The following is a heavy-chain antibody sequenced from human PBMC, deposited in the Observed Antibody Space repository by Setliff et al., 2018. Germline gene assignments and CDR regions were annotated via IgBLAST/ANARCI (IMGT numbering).Heavy chain of an antibody. J-gene: IGHJ6*03. CDR3: AREQWLDPPGYYYMDV. V-gene: IGHV4-38-2*02. CDR2: IYHSGST. CDR1: GYSISSGYY. D-gene: IGHD6-19*01. Sequence: ETLSLTCAVSGYSISSGYYWGWIRQPPGKGLEWIGSIYHSGSTYYNPSLKSRVTISVDTSKKQFSLKLNSVTAADMAVYYCAREQWLDPPGYYYMDVWAKGTTVTVSS.